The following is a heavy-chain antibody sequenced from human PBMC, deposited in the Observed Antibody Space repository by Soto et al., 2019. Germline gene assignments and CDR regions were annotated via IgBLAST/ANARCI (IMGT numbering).Heavy chain of an antibody. CDR3: ASRFPFGYGRDV. V-gene: IGHV3-64*01. J-gene: IGHJ6*02. CDR2: ITSNGGNT. D-gene: IGHD3-16*01. CDR1: GFTFSSYA. Sequence: EVQLVESGGGLVQPGGSLRLSCAASGFTFSSYAMHWVRQAPGKGLEYVSAITSNGGNTDYASSVKGRLAISRDNSKNRLYLKMGCVGAEDMAVYFCASRFPFGYGRDVWGQGTTVTVYS.